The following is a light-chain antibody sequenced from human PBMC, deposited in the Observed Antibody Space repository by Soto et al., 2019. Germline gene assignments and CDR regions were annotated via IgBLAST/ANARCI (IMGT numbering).Light chain of an antibody. CDR3: QRSYSTQWT. Sequence: DIQMTQSPSSLSASVGDRVTITCRASQSISSYLNWYQQKPGKAPKLLIYAASSLQSGVPSRFSGSGYGTDFSLTISSLQPEDFATYYCQRSYSTQWTFGQGTKVEIK. J-gene: IGKJ1*01. CDR2: AAS. V-gene: IGKV1-39*01. CDR1: QSISSY.